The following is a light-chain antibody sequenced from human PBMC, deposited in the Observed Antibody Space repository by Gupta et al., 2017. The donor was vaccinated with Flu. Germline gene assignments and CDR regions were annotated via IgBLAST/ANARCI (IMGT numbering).Light chain of an antibody. CDR1: QSLLHSNGYNC. V-gene: IGKV2-28*01. CDR3: MQALQTPFT. J-gene: IGKJ4*01. CDR2: LGS. Sequence: DIVMTQSPLSLPVTPGEPASISCRSSQSLLHSNGYNCLDWYLQKPGQSPQLLIYLGSNRASGVPDRFSGSGSGTDFTLKISRVEAEDVGVYYCMQALQTPFTFGGGTKVEIK.